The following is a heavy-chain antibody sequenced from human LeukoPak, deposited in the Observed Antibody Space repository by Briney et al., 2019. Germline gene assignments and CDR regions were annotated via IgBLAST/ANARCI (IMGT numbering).Heavy chain of an antibody. D-gene: IGHD4-17*01. CDR3: ARGLRSLFDY. CDR2: NYSSGST. J-gene: IGHJ4*02. CDR1: GGSISSYY. V-gene: IGHV4-4*07. Sequence: SETLSLSCTVSGGSISSYYWSWIRQPAGKGLEWIGRNYSSGSTNYNPSLKSRVTMSVDTSKNQFSLKLSSVTAADTAVYDCARGLRSLFDYWGQGTLVTVSS.